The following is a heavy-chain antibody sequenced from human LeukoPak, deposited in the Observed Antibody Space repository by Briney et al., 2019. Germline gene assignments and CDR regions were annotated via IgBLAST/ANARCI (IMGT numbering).Heavy chain of an antibody. CDR2: IKQDGSEK. V-gene: IGHV3-7*01. D-gene: IGHD3-22*01. J-gene: IGHJ4*02. CDR1: GFTFSSYW. Sequence: PGGSLRLSCAASGFTFSSYWMSWVRQAPGKGLEWVANIKQDGSEKYYVDSVKGRFTISRDNAKNSLYLQMNSLRAEDTAVYYCATDPYYYDSSGYSFDYWGQGTLVTVSS. CDR3: ATDPYYYDSSGYSFDY.